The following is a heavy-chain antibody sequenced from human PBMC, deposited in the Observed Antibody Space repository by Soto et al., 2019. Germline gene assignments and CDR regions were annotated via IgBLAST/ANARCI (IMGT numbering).Heavy chain of an antibody. J-gene: IGHJ6*03. CDR1: GGSISSYY. CDR3: ARLTMVRGLRYYYYYYMDV. V-gene: IGHV4-59*08. Sequence: SETLSLTCTVSGGSISSYYWSWIRQPPGKGLEWIGYIYYSGSTNYNPSLKSRVTISVDTSKNQFSLKLSSVTAADTAVYYCARLTMVRGLRYYYYYYMDVWGKGTTVTVSS. CDR2: IYYSGST. D-gene: IGHD3-10*01.